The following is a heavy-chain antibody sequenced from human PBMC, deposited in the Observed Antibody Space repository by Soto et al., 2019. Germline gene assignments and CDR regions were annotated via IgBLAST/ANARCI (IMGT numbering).Heavy chain of an antibody. CDR1: GGSISSGDYF. V-gene: IGHV4-31*02. D-gene: IGHD4-4*01. J-gene: IGHJ5*01. Sequence: SETLSLTCTVSGGSISSGDYFWSWIRQYQGKGLEWIGYIYYSGSTYYNPSLKTRVTISLDTSKSQFSLKLSSMTAADTAVYYCARGRALYSNYDSWGQGTLVTVPQ. CDR3: ARGRALYSNYDS. CDR2: IYYSGST.